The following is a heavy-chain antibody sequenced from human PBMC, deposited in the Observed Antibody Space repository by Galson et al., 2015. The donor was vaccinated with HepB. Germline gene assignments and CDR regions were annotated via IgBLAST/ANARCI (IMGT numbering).Heavy chain of an antibody. CDR3: ASARPHYLRIAVAGTGSGYYYGMDV. CDR2: IYHSGST. Sequence: ETLSLTCAVSGGSISSSNWWSWVRQPPGKGLEWIGEIYHSGSTNYNPSLKSRVTISVDKSKNQFSLKLSSVTAADTAVYYCASARPHYLRIAVAGTGSGYYYGMDVWGQGTTVTVSS. CDR1: GGSISSSNW. V-gene: IGHV4-4*02. J-gene: IGHJ6*02. D-gene: IGHD6-19*01.